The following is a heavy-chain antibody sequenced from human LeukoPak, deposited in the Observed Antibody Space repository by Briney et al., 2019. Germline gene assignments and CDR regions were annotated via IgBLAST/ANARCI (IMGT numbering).Heavy chain of an antibody. J-gene: IGHJ5*02. CDR3: ARATEPYYYNTSGYYNNWFDP. CDR2: INSDGKST. CDR1: GFSFGSYW. Sequence: GGSLRLSCVGSGFSFGSYWMHWVRQAPGEGLVWVSRINSDGKSTSYADFVRGRFTISRDNAKKTVYLQMKSLRAEDTAVYYCARATEPYYYNTSGYYNNWFDPWGQGTLVTVSS. D-gene: IGHD3-22*01. V-gene: IGHV3-74*01.